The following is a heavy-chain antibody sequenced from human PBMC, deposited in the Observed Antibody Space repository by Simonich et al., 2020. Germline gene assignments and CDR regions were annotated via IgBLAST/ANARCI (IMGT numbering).Heavy chain of an antibody. CDR2: INPNSGGT. Sequence: QVQLVQYGAEGKKPGASVKGSCKASGYTFTGYYIHWVRQAPGQGLGWRGWINPNSGGTNYAQKLQGRVTMTRDTSISTAYMELSRLRSDDTAVYYCARDSYSSWYFDLWGRGTLVTVSS. V-gene: IGHV1-2*02. J-gene: IGHJ2*01. CDR3: ARDSYSSWYFDL. D-gene: IGHD6-13*01. CDR1: GYTFTGYY.